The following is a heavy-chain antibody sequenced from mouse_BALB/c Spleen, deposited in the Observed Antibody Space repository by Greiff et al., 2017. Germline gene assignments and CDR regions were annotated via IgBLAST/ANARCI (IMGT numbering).Heavy chain of an antibody. V-gene: IGHV5-12-1*01. D-gene: IGHD1-1*01. CDR1: GFAFSSYD. J-gene: IGHJ2*01. CDR2: ISSGGGST. CDR3: ARQDYYGSSYFDY. Sequence: EVKLVESGGGLVKPGGSLKLSCAASGFAFSSYDMSWVRQTPEKRLEWVAYISSGGGSTYYPDTVKGRFTISRDNAKNTLYLQMSSLKSEDTAMYYCARQDYYGSSYFDYWGQGTTLTVSS.